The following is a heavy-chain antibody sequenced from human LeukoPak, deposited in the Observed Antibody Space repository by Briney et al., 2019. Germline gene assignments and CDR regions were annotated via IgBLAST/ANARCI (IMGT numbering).Heavy chain of an antibody. V-gene: IGHV4-30-2*01. Sequence: SETLSFTCTVSGGSISCGGYYWSWIRQPPGEGLEWIGYIYHSGSTYYNPSLKSRVTISVDRSKNQFSLKLSSVTAADTAVYYCARTFGYCSSTSCYLGGTDPWGQGTLVTVSS. CDR3: ARTFGYCSSTSCYLGGTDP. CDR1: GGSISCGGYY. CDR2: IYHSGST. J-gene: IGHJ5*02. D-gene: IGHD2-2*01.